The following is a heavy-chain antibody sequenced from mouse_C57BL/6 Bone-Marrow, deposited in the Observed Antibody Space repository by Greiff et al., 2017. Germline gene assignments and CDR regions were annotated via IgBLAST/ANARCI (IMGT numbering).Heavy chain of an antibody. V-gene: IGHV1-55*01. CDR2: IYPGSGST. J-gene: IGHJ1*03. D-gene: IGHD1-1*01. CDR1: GYTFTSYW. CDR3: EWYYGSSPWYFDV. Sequence: VKLQQPGAELVKPGASVKMSCKASGYTFTSYWITWVKQRPGQGLEWIGDIYPGSGSTNYNETFKSQATLTVDTSSSTAYMQLRSLTSEDSAVYYCEWYYGSSPWYFDVWGTGTTVTVSS.